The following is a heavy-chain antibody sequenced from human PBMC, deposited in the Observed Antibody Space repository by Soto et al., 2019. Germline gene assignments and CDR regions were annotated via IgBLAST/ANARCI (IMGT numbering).Heavy chain of an antibody. J-gene: IGHJ4*02. CDR1: GGTFSSYA. Sequence: SVKVSCKASGGTFSSYAISWVRQAPGQGLEWMGGVIPIFGTANYAQKFQGRVTITADESTSTAYMELSSLRSEDTAVYYCAREGTLAKYSSSWYPLDYWGQGTLVTVSS. V-gene: IGHV1-69*13. CDR3: AREGTLAKYSSSWYPLDY. CDR2: VIPIFGTA. D-gene: IGHD6-13*01.